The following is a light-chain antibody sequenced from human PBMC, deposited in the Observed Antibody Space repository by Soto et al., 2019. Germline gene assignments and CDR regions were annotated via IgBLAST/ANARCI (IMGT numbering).Light chain of an antibody. J-gene: IGLJ3*02. CDR2: NTD. CDR1: SGSVSTTYY. Sequence: QTVVTQEPSFSVSPGGTVTLTCGLTSGSVSTTYYPSWYQQTPGQAPRTLIYNTDARPSGVPDRFSGSILGNKAALTITGAQADDDSDYYCLLYMGVCIWVFGGGTKVTVL. CDR3: LLYMGVCIWV. V-gene: IGLV8-61*01.